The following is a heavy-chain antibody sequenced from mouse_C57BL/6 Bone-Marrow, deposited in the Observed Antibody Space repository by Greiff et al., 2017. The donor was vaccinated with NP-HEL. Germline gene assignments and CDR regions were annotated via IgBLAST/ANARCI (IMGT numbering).Heavy chain of an antibody. CDR1: GYTFTSYW. V-gene: IGHV1-72*01. D-gene: IGHD1-1*01. CDR3: ARGGDLLRLHFDY. J-gene: IGHJ2*01. Sequence: QVPLQQPGAELVKPGASVKLSCKASGYTFTSYWMHWVKERPGRGLEWIGRIDPNSGGTKYNEKFQSKATLTVDKPSSTAYRQLSSLTSEDSAVYYCARGGDLLRLHFDYWGQGTTLTVSS. CDR2: IDPNSGGT.